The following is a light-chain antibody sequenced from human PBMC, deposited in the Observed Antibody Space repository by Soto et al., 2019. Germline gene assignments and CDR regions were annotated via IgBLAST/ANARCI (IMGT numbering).Light chain of an antibody. J-gene: IGKJ1*01. CDR2: DAS. CDR1: QSIDNNH. CDR3: QQSGSSSWT. V-gene: IGKV3-20*01. Sequence: EIVLTQSPGILSLSPGERVTLSCRASQSIDNNHLAWYQQKPGQAPRLLIYDASNRATGIPARFSGSGSGTDFTLTISRLEPEDFAVYFCQQSGSSSWTFGQGTKVDIK.